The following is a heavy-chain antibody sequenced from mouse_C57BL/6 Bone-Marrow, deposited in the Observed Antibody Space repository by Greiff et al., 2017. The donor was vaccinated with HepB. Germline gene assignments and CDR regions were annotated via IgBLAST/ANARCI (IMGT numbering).Heavy chain of an antibody. D-gene: IGHD1-1*01. CDR3: TGKVVADGYFDV. J-gene: IGHJ1*03. Sequence: EVKLVESGGGLVQPGGSMKLSCAASGFTFSDAWMDWVRQSPEKGLEWVAEIRNKANNHATYYAESVKGRFTISRDDSKSSVYLQMNSLRAEDTGIYYCTGKVVADGYFDVWGTGTTVTVSS. CDR2: IRNKANNHAT. CDR1: GFTFSDAW. V-gene: IGHV6-6*01.